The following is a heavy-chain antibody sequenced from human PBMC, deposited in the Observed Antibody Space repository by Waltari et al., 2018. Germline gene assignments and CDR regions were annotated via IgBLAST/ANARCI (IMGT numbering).Heavy chain of an antibody. CDR3: ARGIAADGGGGY. V-gene: IGHV3-48*03. J-gene: IGHJ4*02. Sequence: EVHLVESGGGLVQPGGSLRLSCAASGFTLRGYEMNWVRQAPGKGLEWISDIRSAGDNIYYADSVKGRFTISRDNAKNTLYLQRKRLRADDTALYYCARGIAADGGGGYWGQGILVTVSS. CDR1: GFTLRGYE. D-gene: IGHD6-13*01. CDR2: IRSAGDNI.